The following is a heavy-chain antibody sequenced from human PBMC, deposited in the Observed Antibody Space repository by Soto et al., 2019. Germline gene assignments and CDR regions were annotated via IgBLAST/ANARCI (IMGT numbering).Heavy chain of an antibody. CDR3: ARDEYYYDSSGYYFVYYGMDV. J-gene: IGHJ6*02. CDR2: IIPIFGTA. CDR1: GGTFSSYA. V-gene: IGHV1-69*13. D-gene: IGHD3-22*01. Sequence: SVKVSCKASGGTFSSYAISWVRQAPGQGLEWMGGIIPIFGTANYAQKFQGRVTITADGSTSTAYMELSSLRSEDTAVYYCARDEYYYDSSGYYFVYYGMDVWGQGTTVTVSS.